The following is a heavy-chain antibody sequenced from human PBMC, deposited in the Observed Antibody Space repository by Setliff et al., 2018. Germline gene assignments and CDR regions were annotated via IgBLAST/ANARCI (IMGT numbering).Heavy chain of an antibody. D-gene: IGHD3-22*01. Sequence: PSETLSLTCTVSGGSISSGDYYWSWSRQPPGKGLEWIGYIYSSGSTYYNPSLKSRVAISVDTSKNQFSLKLSSVTAADTAVYYCARESRYYYDNLGTLDYGGQGTLVTGSS. V-gene: IGHV4-30-4*08. CDR1: GGSISSGDYY. CDR2: IYSSGST. J-gene: IGHJ4*02. CDR3: ARESRYYYDNLGTLDY.